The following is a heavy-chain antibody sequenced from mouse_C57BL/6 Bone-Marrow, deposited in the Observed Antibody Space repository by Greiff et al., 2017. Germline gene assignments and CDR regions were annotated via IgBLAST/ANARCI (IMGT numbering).Heavy chain of an antibody. D-gene: IGHD2-1*01. Sequence: QVHLQQSGAELVKPGASVKLSCKASGYTFTEYIIHWVKQRSGQGLEWIGWFYPGSGSIKYNEKFKDKATLTADKSSSTVYVELSRLTSEYSAFCICARPEGYYWFAYWGQRTLVTVSS. J-gene: IGHJ3*01. V-gene: IGHV1-62-2*01. CDR2: FYPGSGSI. CDR3: ARPEGYYWFAY. CDR1: GYTFTEYI.